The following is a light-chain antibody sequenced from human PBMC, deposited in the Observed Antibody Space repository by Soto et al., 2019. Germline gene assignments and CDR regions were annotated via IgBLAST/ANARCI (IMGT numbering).Light chain of an antibody. Sequence: DLQLTQSPSFLSASVGDRVTITCRASQGISSYLAWYQQKPGKAPKLLIYAASTLLSGVPSRFRGSGSGTEFTLTISSLQPEDFASYYCQKHNSYPLTFGGGTKVEIK. V-gene: IGKV1-9*01. CDR1: QGISSY. CDR3: QKHNSYPLT. J-gene: IGKJ4*01. CDR2: AAS.